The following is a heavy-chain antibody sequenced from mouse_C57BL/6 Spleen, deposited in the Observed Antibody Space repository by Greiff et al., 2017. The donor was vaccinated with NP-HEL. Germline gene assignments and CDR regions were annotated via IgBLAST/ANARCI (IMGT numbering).Heavy chain of an antibody. V-gene: IGHV1-69*01. CDR3: ARGGGTWYFDV. D-gene: IGHD4-1*01. Sequence: VQLQQPGAELVMPGASVKLSCKASGYTFTSYWMHWVKQRPGQGLEWIGEIDPSDSYPNYNQKFKGKSTLTVDKSSSTAYMQLSSLTSEDSAVYYGARGGGTWYFDVWGTGTTVTVSS. CDR1: GYTFTSYW. CDR2: IDPSDSYP. J-gene: IGHJ1*03.